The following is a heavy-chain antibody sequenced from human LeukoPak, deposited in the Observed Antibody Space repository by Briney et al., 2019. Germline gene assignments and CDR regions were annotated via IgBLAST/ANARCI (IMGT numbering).Heavy chain of an antibody. CDR3: VRYCSSTTCYTRAVDY. J-gene: IGHJ4*02. CDR2: IYHSGSA. D-gene: IGHD2-2*02. CDR1: GYSITSGYS. Sequence: PSETLSLTCTVSGYSITSGYSWAWIRQPPGKVLEWIGIIYHSGSAYYNPSLKSRVTISVDTSKNQFSLKLSSVTAADTAVYYCVRYCSSTTCYTRAVDYWGQGTLVTASS. V-gene: IGHV4-38-2*02.